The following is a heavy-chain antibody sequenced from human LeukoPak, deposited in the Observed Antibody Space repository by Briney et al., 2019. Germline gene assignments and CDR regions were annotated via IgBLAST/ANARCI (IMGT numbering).Heavy chain of an antibody. CDR3: AKVGIVVVPAAMRPYFDY. Sequence: GRALRLSCAASGFTFSSYAMSWVRQAPGKGLEWVSAISISGGSTYYADSVKGRFTISRDNSKNTLYLQMNSLRAEDTAVYYCAKVGIVVVPAAMRPYFDYWGQGTLVTVSS. CDR2: ISISGGST. CDR1: GFTFSSYA. J-gene: IGHJ4*02. D-gene: IGHD2-2*01. V-gene: IGHV3-23*01.